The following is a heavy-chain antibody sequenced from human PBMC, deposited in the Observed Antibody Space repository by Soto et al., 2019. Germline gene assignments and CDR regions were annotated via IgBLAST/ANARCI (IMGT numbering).Heavy chain of an antibody. V-gene: IGHV3-48*04. J-gene: IGHJ4*02. Sequence: GGSLRLSCAASGFTFSSYSMNWVRQAPGKGLEWVSYISSSSSTIYYADSVKGRFTISRDNAKNSLYLQMNSLRAEDTAVYYCARGAPSTVTTGEYCFDYWGQGTLVTVSS. D-gene: IGHD4-17*01. CDR1: GFTFSSYS. CDR3: ARGAPSTVTTGEYCFDY. CDR2: ISSSSSTI.